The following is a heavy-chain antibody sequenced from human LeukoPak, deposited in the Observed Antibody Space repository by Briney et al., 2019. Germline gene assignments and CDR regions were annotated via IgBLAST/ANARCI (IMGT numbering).Heavy chain of an antibody. CDR3: ARDRGTYYYGSGSYSPVDY. D-gene: IGHD3-10*01. CDR2: IYYIGNT. CDR1: GGSISSSSYY. Sequence: SETLSLTCTVSGGSISSSSYYWGWIRQPPGKGLEWIGSIYYIGNTYYNPSLKSRVTISVDTSKNQFSLKLSSVTAADTAVYYCARDRGTYYYGSGSYSPVDYWGQGTLVTVSS. V-gene: IGHV4-39*07. J-gene: IGHJ4*02.